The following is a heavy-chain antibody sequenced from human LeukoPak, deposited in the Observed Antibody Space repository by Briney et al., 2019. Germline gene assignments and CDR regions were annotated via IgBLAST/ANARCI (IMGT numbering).Heavy chain of an antibody. CDR1: GFIFSSYT. V-gene: IGHV3-69-1*01. Sequence: GGSLRLSCAASGFIFSSYTMNWVRQAPGKGLEWISFITLGGATYCPDSVKGRFTISRDNAKNSLYLQMNSLRDDDTAVYYCVRDHLWAFDIWGQGTMVTVSS. D-gene: IGHD2-21*01. J-gene: IGHJ3*02. CDR2: ITLGGAT. CDR3: VRDHLWAFDI.